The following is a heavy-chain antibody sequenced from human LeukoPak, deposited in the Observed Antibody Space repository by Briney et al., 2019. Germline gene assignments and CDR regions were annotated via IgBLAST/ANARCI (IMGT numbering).Heavy chain of an antibody. V-gene: IGHV3-23*01. D-gene: IGHD3-3*01. Sequence: GGSLRLSCGASGVRISSYAMSWVRQAPGKGLEWVSSISGSGGSTYYTDSVKGRFAISRDNSKSTLYLQMNSLGTDDTALYYCVKGGQNYDFWRFDYWGQGTLVTASS. CDR2: ISGSGGST. CDR3: VKGGQNYDFWRFDY. J-gene: IGHJ4*02. CDR1: GVRISSYA.